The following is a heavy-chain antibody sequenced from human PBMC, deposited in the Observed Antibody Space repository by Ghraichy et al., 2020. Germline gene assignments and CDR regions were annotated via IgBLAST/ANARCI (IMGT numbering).Heavy chain of an antibody. Sequence: SQTLSLTCTVSGGSIRSYYWSWIRQPPGKGLEWIGYIYSSGSANYNPSLKSRVTISVDTSKNQFSLRLRSVTAADTAVYYCARDANDSSGYWYWYFDLWGRGTLVTVSS. CDR1: GGSIRSYY. J-gene: IGHJ2*01. D-gene: IGHD3-22*01. V-gene: IGHV4-59*01. CDR2: IYSSGSA. CDR3: ARDANDSSGYWYWYFDL.